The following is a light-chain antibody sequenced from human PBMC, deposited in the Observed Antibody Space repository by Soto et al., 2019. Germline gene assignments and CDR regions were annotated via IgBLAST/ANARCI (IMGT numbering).Light chain of an antibody. Sequence: QSALTQPASVSGSPEQSITISCTGTSRDFGSYNLVSWYQQHPGKVPKLMIYEVSKRPSGVSNRFSGSKFGNTASLTISGLQAEDEADYYCCSYAGSGIVIFGGGTQLTVL. V-gene: IGLV2-23*02. CDR1: SRDFGSYNL. J-gene: IGLJ2*01. CDR2: EVS. CDR3: CSYAGSGIVI.